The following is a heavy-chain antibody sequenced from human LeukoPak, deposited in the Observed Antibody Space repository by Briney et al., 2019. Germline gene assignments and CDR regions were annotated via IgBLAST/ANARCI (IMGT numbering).Heavy chain of an antibody. CDR1: GYTFTSYA. V-gene: IGHV1-3*01. Sequence: GASVKVACKASGYTFTSYAMHWVRQAPGQRLEWMGWINAGNGNTKYSQKFQGRVTITRDTSARTAYMELSSLRSEDTAVYYCAVTTMVRGVIIKGGGFDYWGQGTLVTVSS. D-gene: IGHD3-10*01. CDR2: INAGNGNT. J-gene: IGHJ4*02. CDR3: AVTTMVRGVIIKGGGFDY.